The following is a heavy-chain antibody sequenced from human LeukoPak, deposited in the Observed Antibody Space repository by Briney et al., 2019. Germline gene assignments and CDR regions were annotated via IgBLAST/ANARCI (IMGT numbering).Heavy chain of an antibody. CDR1: GFTFSSYG. CDR2: IRYDGSNK. V-gene: IGHV3-30*02. J-gene: IGHJ4*02. D-gene: IGHD1-26*01. Sequence: PGGSLRLSCAASGFTFSSYGMHWVRQAPGKGLEWVAFIRYDGSNKYYADSVKGRFTISRDNSKNTLYLQMNSLRAEDTAVYYCAKERLKVGATMYYFDYWGQGTLVTVSS. CDR3: AKERLKVGATMYYFDY.